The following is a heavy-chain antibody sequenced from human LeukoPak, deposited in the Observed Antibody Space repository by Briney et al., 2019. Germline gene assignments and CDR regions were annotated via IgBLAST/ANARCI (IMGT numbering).Heavy chain of an antibody. D-gene: IGHD3-10*01. Sequence: GGSLRLSCAASGFTFSSYRMNWVRQAPGKGLEWVSYISSSSSTIYYADSVKGRFTISRDNSKNTLYLQMNSLRAEDTAVYYCAKVAMVRGVIRYFDYWGQGTLVTVSS. J-gene: IGHJ4*02. CDR1: GFTFSSYR. V-gene: IGHV3-48*01. CDR3: AKVAMVRGVIRYFDY. CDR2: ISSSSSTI.